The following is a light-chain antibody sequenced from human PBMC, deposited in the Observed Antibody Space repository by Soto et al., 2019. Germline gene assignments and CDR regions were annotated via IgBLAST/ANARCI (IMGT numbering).Light chain of an antibody. CDR3: QQRSNWPRYT. V-gene: IGKV3-11*01. J-gene: IGKJ2*01. CDR2: DAS. Sequence: EIVLTQSQATLSLSPGERATLSCRASQSVSSYLAWYQQKPGQAPRLLIYDASNRATGIPARFRGSGSGTDCTLTIISLEPEDFAVYYCQQRSNWPRYTFGQGTKLESK. CDR1: QSVSSY.